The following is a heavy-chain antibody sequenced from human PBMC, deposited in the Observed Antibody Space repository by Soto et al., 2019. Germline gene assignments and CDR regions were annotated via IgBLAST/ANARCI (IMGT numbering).Heavy chain of an antibody. D-gene: IGHD3-3*01. J-gene: IGHJ5*02. V-gene: IGHV4-39*01. CDR3: ARHATIFGVVIIRGGWFDP. Sequence: QLQLQESGPGLVKPSETLSLTCTVSGGSISSSSYYWGWIRQPPGKGLEWIGSIYYSGSTYYNPSLKSRVTISVDTSKNQFSLKLSSVTAADTAVYYCARHATIFGVVIIRGGWFDPWGQGTLVTVSS. CDR2: IYYSGST. CDR1: GGSISSSSYY.